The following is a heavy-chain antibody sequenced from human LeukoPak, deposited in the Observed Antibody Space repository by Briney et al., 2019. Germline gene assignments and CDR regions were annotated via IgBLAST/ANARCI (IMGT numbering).Heavy chain of an antibody. D-gene: IGHD6-13*01. CDR1: GFTFSSYG. CDR2: IWYDGSNK. Sequence: PGGSLRLSCAASGFTFSSYGMHWVRQAPGKGLEWVAVIWYDGSNKYYADSVKGRFTISRDNSKNTLYLQMNSLRAEDTAVYYCASDIAAAGPEYFQHWGQGTLVTVSS. V-gene: IGHV3-33*01. CDR3: ASDIAAAGPEYFQH. J-gene: IGHJ1*01.